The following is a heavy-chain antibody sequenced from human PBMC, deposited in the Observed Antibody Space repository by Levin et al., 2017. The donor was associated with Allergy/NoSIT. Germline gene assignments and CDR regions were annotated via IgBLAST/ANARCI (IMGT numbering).Heavy chain of an antibody. CDR2: VSNDGKNK. V-gene: IGHV3-30*18. Sequence: GGSLRLSCAASGYTFNAYAIAWVRQAPGKGLEWVAVVSNDGKNKYYTDSVKGRFSISRDSSEKTVQLQMNSLRSEDTAVYFCAKARSRYSEINARWGYGMDVWGQGTTVIVSS. D-gene: IGHD3-10*01. CDR3: AKARSRYSEINARWGYGMDV. CDR1: GYTFNAYA. J-gene: IGHJ6*02.